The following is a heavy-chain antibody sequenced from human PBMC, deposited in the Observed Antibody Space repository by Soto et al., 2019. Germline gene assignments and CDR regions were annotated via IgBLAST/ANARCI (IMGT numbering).Heavy chain of an antibody. CDR1: GGSISSSSYY. V-gene: IGHV4-39*01. CDR3: ARQARDGYNPGHFQH. D-gene: IGHD5-12*01. J-gene: IGHJ1*01. Sequence: QLQLQESGPGLVKPSETLSLTCTVSGGSISSSSYYWGWIRQPPGKGLEWIGSIYYSGSTYYNPSLKSRVTISGATSKNQFALKLSSVTAADTAVYYCARQARDGYNPGHFQHWGQGTLVTVSS. CDR2: IYYSGST.